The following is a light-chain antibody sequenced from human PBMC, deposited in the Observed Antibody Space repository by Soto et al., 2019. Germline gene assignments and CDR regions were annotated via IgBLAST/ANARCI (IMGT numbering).Light chain of an antibody. V-gene: IGKV3-11*01. CDR1: QSFRGL. CDR3: QQRHMWPIT. CDR2: DAY. J-gene: IGKJ5*01. Sequence: EVVLTQSPVTLSLSPGERATLSCRASQSFRGLLAWYQQKPGQAPRLLIYDAYNRATGIPPRFSGSGSGKDLTLTIRSLEPEDSAVFYCQQRHMWPITFGQGTRLEIK.